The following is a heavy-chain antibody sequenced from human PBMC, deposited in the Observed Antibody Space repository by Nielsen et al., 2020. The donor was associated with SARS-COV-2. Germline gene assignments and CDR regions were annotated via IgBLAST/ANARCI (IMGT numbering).Heavy chain of an antibody. CDR1: GFTFDDYA. CDR3: AELYGDYGGGDY. Sequence: SLKISCAASGFTFDDYAMHWVRQAPGKGLEWVSGISWNSGSIGYADSVRGRFTISRDNAKNSLYLQMNSLRAEDTALYYCAELYGDYGGGDYWGQGTLVTVSS. V-gene: IGHV3-9*01. CDR2: ISWNSGSI. D-gene: IGHD4-17*01. J-gene: IGHJ4*02.